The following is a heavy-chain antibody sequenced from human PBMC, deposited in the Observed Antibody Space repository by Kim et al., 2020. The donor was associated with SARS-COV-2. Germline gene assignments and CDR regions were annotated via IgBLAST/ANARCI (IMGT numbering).Heavy chain of an antibody. V-gene: IGHV4-34*01. D-gene: IGHD6-13*01. Sequence: SETLSLTCAVYGGPFSGYYWSWIRQPPGKGLEWIGEINHSGSTNYNPSLKSRVTISVDTSKNQFSLKLSSVTAADTAVYYCARVRSSRFIIFYYYGMDVWGQGTTVTVSS. CDR3: ARVRSSRFIIFYYYGMDV. CDR2: INHSGST. CDR1: GGPFSGYY. J-gene: IGHJ6*02.